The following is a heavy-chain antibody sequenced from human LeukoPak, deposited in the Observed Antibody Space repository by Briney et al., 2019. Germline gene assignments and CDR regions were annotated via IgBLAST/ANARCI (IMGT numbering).Heavy chain of an antibody. D-gene: IGHD3-16*02. Sequence: SGGSLRLSCAASGFTFSSYGMHWVRQAPGKGLEWVAVISYDGSNKYYADSVKGRFTISRDNSKNTLYLQMNSLRAEDTAVYYCAKDSSLYFDYWGQGTLVTVSS. CDR2: ISYDGSNK. CDR1: GFTFSSYG. CDR3: AKDSSLYFDY. V-gene: IGHV3-30*18. J-gene: IGHJ4*02.